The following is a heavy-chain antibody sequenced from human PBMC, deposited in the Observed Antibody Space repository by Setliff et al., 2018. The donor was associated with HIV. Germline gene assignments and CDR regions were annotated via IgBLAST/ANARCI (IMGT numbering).Heavy chain of an antibody. CDR2: INXYNGNT. V-gene: IGHV1-18*01. Sequence: GLEWMGWINXYNGNTNXXXKXXXRVSLSADTSSTTTYLELRNLTFDDTALYYCARMKWGGSAAAGWDYWGQGTQVTVSS. J-gene: IGHJ4*02. D-gene: IGHD6-13*01. CDR3: ARMKWGGSAAAGWDY.